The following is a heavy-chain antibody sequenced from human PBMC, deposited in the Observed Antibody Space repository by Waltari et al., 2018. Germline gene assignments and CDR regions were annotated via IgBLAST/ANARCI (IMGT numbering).Heavy chain of an antibody. CDR3: ARLGGEYYDSSGYPPDY. CDR1: GFTFSSYW. J-gene: IGHJ4*02. Sequence: EVQLVESGGGLVQPGGSLRLSCAASGFTFSSYWMHWVRQAPGKGLVWVSRINSDGSSTSYADSVKGRFTISRDNAKNTLYLQMNSLRAEDTAVYYCARLGGEYYDSSGYPPDYWGQGTLVTVSS. D-gene: IGHD3-22*01. CDR2: INSDGSST. V-gene: IGHV3-74*01.